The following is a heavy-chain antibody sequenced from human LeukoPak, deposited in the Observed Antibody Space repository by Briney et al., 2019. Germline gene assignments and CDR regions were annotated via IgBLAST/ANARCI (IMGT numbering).Heavy chain of an antibody. D-gene: IGHD3-3*01. V-gene: IGHV4-39*07. CDR1: GFTFSSYS. J-gene: IGHJ6*03. CDR3: ARVARYDFWSGYHYYYYMDV. Sequence: GSLRLSCAASGFTFSSYSMNWVRQAPGKGLEWIASMYYSGSNFYNPSLKSRVTGSVDTSKNQFSLRLSSVTAADTAVYYCARVARYDFWSGYHYYYYMDVWGKGTTVTVSS. CDR2: MYYSGSN.